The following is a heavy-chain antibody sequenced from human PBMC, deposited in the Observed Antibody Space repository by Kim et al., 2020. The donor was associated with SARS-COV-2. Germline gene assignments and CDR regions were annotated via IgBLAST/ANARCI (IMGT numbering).Heavy chain of an antibody. CDR2: IYYSGST. D-gene: IGHD1-26*01. CDR3: ARLNSGTYFYYYYGMDV. V-gene: IGHV4-59*08. J-gene: IGHJ6*02. Sequence: SETLSLTCTVSGGSISSYYWSWIRQPPGKGLEWIGYIYYSGSTNYNPSLKSRVIISIDTSKNQFSLKLSSVTAADTAVYYCARLNSGTYFYYYYGMDVWGQGTTVTVSS. CDR1: GGSISSYY.